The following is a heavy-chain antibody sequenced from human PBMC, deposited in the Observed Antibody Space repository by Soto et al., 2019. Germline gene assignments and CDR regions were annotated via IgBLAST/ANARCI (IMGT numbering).Heavy chain of an antibody. D-gene: IGHD2-15*01. V-gene: IGHV4-39*07. CDR3: ARGAGWWDY. CDR1: GCSISSSSYY. J-gene: IGHJ4*02. Sequence: ASETLSLTCTVSGCSISSSSYYWGWIRQPPGKGLEWIGSISYSGTTNYNPSLKSRVTISVDMSKNQFSLKLSSVTAADTAVYYCARGAGWWDYWGQGTLVTVSS. CDR2: ISYSGTT.